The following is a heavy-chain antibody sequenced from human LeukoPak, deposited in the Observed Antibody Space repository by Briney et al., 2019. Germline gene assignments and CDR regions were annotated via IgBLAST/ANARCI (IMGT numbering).Heavy chain of an antibody. D-gene: IGHD3-3*01. V-gene: IGHV4-61*02. CDR3: ARDHKNDFGWFDP. Sequence: SQTLSLTCTVSGGSISSGSYYWSRIRQPAGKGLEWIGRIYTSGSTNYNPSLKSRVTISVDTSKNQFSLKLSSVTAADTAVYYCARDHKNDFGWFDPWGQGTLVTVSS. CDR1: GGSISSGSYY. J-gene: IGHJ5*02. CDR2: IYTSGST.